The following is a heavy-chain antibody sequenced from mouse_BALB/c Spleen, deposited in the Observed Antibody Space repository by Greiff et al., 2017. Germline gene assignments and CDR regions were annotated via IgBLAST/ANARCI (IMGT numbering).Heavy chain of an antibody. Sequence: EVKLVESGGGLVQPGGSRKLSCAASGFTFSSFGMHWVRQAPEKGLEWVAYISSGSSTIYYADTVKGRFTISRDNPKNTLFLQMTSLRSEDTAMYYCARYGYGNYTYWYFDVWGAGTTVTVSS. CDR1: GFTFSSFG. J-gene: IGHJ1*01. V-gene: IGHV5-17*02. D-gene: IGHD2-1*01. CDR2: ISSGSSTI. CDR3: ARYGYGNYTYWYFDV.